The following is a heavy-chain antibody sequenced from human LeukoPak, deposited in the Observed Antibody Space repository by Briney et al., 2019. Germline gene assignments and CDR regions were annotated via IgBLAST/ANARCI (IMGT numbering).Heavy chain of an antibody. CDR2: TYYRSKWFN. CDR3: ARSRNKYFDL. CDR1: GDSVSSNSAA. J-gene: IGHJ2*01. V-gene: IGHV6-1*01. Sequence: SQTLSLTCAISGDSVSSNSAAWNWLRLSPSRGVEWLGRTYYRSKWFNNYAVSVNSQITINADTSKNQFSLQLNSVTPEDTAVYYCARSRNKYFDLWGRGTLVTVSS.